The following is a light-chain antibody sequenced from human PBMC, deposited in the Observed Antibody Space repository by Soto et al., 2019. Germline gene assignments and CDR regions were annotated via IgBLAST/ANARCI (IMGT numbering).Light chain of an antibody. CDR2: EVS. J-gene: IGLJ2*01. Sequence: QSALTQPPSVSGSPGQSVTISCSGTSGDVGGYNYVSWYQQHPGTAPKLVMYEVSERPSAVPDRFSGSKSGNTASLTVSGLQADDEADYYCSSYAGNNIVVFGGGTKLTVL. CDR1: SGDVGGYNY. V-gene: IGLV2-8*01. CDR3: SSYAGNNIVV.